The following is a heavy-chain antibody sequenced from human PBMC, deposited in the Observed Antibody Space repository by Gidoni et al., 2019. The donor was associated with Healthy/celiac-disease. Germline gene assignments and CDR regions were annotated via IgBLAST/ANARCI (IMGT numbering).Heavy chain of an antibody. CDR3: ARDLSGGVDAFDI. J-gene: IGHJ3*02. CDR2: INPSGGST. CDR1: GYTFTSYY. Sequence: QVQLVQSGAEVTKPGAAVKVSCEASGYTFTSYYMHWVRQAPGQGLEWMGIINPSGGSTSYAQKCQGRVTMTRDTSTSTVYMELSILRSEDTAVYYCARDLSGGVDAFDIWGQGTMVTVSS. D-gene: IGHD3-3*01. V-gene: IGHV1-46*01.